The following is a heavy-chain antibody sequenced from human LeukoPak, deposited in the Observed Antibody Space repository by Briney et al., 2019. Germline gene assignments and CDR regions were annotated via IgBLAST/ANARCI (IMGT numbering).Heavy chain of an antibody. V-gene: IGHV3-64*01. D-gene: IGHD1-14*01. J-gene: IGHJ3*02. CDR3: ARDGRTRGFDI. CDR1: GFTFSSYA. Sequence: GGSLRLSCAASGFTFSSYAMHWVRQAPGKGREYGSAISSNGGSTYYANSVKGRFTISRDNSKNTLYLQMGSLRAEDMAVYYCARDGRTRGFDIWGQGTMVTVSS. CDR2: ISSNGGST.